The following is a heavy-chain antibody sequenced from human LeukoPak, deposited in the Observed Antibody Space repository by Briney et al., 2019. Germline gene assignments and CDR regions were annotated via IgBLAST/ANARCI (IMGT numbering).Heavy chain of an antibody. Sequence: SETLSHTCTVSGYSISSGYFWGWIRQPPGKGLEWIGVYHVGTTDYNPSLKSRVTISVDRSKNQMSLKLSSVTAADTAVYYCARCLGFLIGSSWYPDAFDTWGQGTMVTVSS. D-gene: IGHD6-13*01. CDR3: ARCLGFLIGSSWYPDAFDT. V-gene: IGHV4-38-2*02. CDR2: VYHVGTT. J-gene: IGHJ3*02. CDR1: GYSISSGYF.